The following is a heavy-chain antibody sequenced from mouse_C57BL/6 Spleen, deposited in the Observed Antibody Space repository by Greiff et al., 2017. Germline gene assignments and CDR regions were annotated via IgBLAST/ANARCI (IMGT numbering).Heavy chain of an antibody. Sequence: QVQLQQSGAELARPGASVKLSCKASGYTFTSYGISWVKQRTGQGLEWIGEIYPRSGNTYYNEKFKGKATLTADKSSSTAYMELRSLTSEDSAVYFCARYDYDAYYYAMDYWGQGTSVTVSS. J-gene: IGHJ4*01. CDR1: GYTFTSYG. CDR2: IYPRSGNT. CDR3: ARYDYDAYYYAMDY. D-gene: IGHD2-4*01. V-gene: IGHV1-81*01.